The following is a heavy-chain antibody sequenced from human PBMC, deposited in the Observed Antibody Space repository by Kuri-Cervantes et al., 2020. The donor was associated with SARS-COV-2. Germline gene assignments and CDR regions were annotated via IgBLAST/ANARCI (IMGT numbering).Heavy chain of an antibody. CDR1: GGSISSSNYY. J-gene: IGHJ4*02. Sequence: SETLSLTCTVSGGSISSSNYYWDWIRQPPGKGLEWIGNIYYTGTTYSNPSLKSRVTISVDRSKNQFSLNLSSVTAADTAVYYCARRPYTSAFDYWGQGTLVTVSS. V-gene: IGHV4-39*01. CDR2: IYYTGTT. CDR3: ARRPYTSAFDY. D-gene: IGHD6-25*01.